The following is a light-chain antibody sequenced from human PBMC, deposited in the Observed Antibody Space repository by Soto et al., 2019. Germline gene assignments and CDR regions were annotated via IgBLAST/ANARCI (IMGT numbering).Light chain of an antibody. J-gene: IGKJ2*01. CDR1: QSVSSRY. V-gene: IGKV3-20*01. CDR3: QQYITSPPMYT. CDR2: GAS. Sequence: ETVLTQSPGTLSLSPGERATLSCRASQSVSSRYLAWYQQKPGQAPRLLIYGASNRATGIPDRFSGSGSGTDFTLTISRLEPEDFAVYYCQQYITSPPMYTFGQGTKLEIK.